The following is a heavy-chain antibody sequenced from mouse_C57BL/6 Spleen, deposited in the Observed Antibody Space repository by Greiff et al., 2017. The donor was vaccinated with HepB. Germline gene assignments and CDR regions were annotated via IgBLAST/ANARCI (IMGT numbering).Heavy chain of an antibody. CDR2: IWSGGST. CDR1: GFSLTSYG. CDR3: ARGYGSFPYYFDY. J-gene: IGHJ2*01. D-gene: IGHD1-1*01. V-gene: IGHV2-2*01. Sequence: QVQLQESGPGLVQPSPSLSITCTVSGFSLTSYGVHWVRQSPGKGLEWLGVIWSGGSTDYNAAFISRLSISKDNSKSQVFFKMHSLQADDTAIDYCARGYGSFPYYFDYWGQGTTLTVSS.